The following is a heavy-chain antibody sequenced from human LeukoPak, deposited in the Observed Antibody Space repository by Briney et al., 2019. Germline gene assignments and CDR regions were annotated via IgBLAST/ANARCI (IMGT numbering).Heavy chain of an antibody. D-gene: IGHD6-19*01. CDR1: GFTFSSYA. CDR3: ARWEYTSGWYYIDS. CDR2: ISGSGGST. Sequence: GGSLRLSCAASGFTFSSYAMSWVRQAPGKGLEWVSAISGSGGSTYYADSVKGRFTISRDNAKTSLYVQMNSLRVEDTAIYYCARWEYTSGWYYIDSWGQGTLVTVSS. J-gene: IGHJ4*02. V-gene: IGHV3-23*01.